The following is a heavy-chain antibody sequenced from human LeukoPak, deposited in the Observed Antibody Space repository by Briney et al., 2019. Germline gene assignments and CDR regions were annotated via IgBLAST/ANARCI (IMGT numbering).Heavy chain of an antibody. D-gene: IGHD2-15*01. V-gene: IGHV1-69*04. J-gene: IGHJ4*02. CDR2: IIPILGIA. CDR3: ARVFGITPFDY. CDR1: GGTFSSYA. Sequence: SVKVSCKASGGTFSSYAISWVRQAPGQGLEWMGRIIPILGIANYAQKFQGRVTITADKSTSTAYMELSSLRSEDTAVYYCARVFGITPFDYWGQGTLVTVSS.